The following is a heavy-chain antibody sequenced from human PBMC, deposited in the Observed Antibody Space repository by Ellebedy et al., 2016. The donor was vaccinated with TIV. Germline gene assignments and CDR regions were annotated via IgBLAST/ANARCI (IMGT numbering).Heavy chain of an antibody. CDR1: GHPFTSAW. CDR2: IKSEANGGTT. D-gene: IGHD1-26*01. V-gene: IGHV3-15*01. Sequence: PGGSLRLSCVVSGHPFTSAWLNWVRQAPGKGLEWVGRIKSEANGGTTELAAPVKGRFTISRDDSKNTLYLQMNSLKIEDAAVYYCTTDLQWDGGDYWGQGTLVTVSS. CDR3: TTDLQWDGGDY. J-gene: IGHJ4*02.